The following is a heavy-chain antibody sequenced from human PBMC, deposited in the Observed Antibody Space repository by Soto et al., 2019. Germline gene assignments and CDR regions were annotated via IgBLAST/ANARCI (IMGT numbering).Heavy chain of an antibody. CDR1: GFIFNSYG. J-gene: IGHJ4*02. Sequence: QVQLVESGGGVVQPGRSLRLSCAASGFIFNSYGMHWIRQAPGKGLEWVAVISYDGSNIFYADSVKVRFTISRDNSNNTLYQQMNSLRGDDTPEYYCARGVRGVATMGIGFYLEYWGQATLVTTSP. CDR3: ARGVRGVATMGIGFYLEY. D-gene: IGHD5-12*01. V-gene: IGHV3-30*03. CDR2: ISYDGSNI.